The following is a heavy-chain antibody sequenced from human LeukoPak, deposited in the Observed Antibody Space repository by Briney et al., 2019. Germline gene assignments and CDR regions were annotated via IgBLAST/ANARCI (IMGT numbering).Heavy chain of an antibody. CDR3: FGITVTDVPY. CDR2: IRYDGSNK. Sequence: GGSLRLSCAASGFTFSSYHMNWVRQAPGKGLEWVAFIRYDGSNKYYADSVKGRFTISRDNSKNALYLQMNSLRGEDTAVYYCFGITVTDVPYWGQGTLVTVSS. D-gene: IGHD1-7*01. J-gene: IGHJ4*02. V-gene: IGHV3-30*02. CDR1: GFTFSSYH.